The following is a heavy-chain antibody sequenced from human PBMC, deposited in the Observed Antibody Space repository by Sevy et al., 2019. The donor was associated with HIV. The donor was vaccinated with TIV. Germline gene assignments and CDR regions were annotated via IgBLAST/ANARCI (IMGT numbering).Heavy chain of an antibody. V-gene: IGHV3-30*02. CDR3: AKGLGMVQGALVGDDV. CDR1: GFIFSKFG. D-gene: IGHD3-10*01. J-gene: IGHJ3*01. CDR2: IRYDGSTK. Sequence: GGSLRLSCAASGFIFSKFGMHWVRQAPGKGLEWVTFIRYDGSTKYYVESVKGRFTISRDNSKNTLYLQMTSLRPEDTAVYYCAKGLGMVQGALVGDDVWGQGTMVTVSS.